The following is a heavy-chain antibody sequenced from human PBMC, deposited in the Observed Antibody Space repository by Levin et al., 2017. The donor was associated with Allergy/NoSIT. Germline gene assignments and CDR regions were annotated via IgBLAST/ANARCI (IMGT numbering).Heavy chain of an antibody. Sequence: PGGSLRLSCAASGFTVSSDYMNWVRQAPGKGLEWVSPIKSGDNTYYADSVKGRFTISRDNSKNTLYLQMNSLRAEDTAIYYCARDYFGSRKSWVAFDIWGQGTMVTVSS. V-gene: IGHV3-53*01. CDR1: GFTVSSDY. J-gene: IGHJ3*02. CDR3: ARDYFGSRKSWVAFDI. CDR2: IKSGDNT. D-gene: IGHD3-10*01.